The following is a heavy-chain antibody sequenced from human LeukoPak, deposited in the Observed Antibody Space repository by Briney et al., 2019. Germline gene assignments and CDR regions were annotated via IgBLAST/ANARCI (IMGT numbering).Heavy chain of an antibody. V-gene: IGHV1-8*01. Sequence: ASVKVSCKASGFTFTTYDITWVRQATGQGLEWVGWMNPKSGNTGSGQRFQGRVTMSRNTSISTVYMELHNLRSEDTAVYYCARTLRGNNWFDPWGQGTLVTVSS. D-gene: IGHD3-10*01. J-gene: IGHJ5*02. CDR2: MNPKSGNT. CDR1: GFTFTTYD. CDR3: ARTLRGNNWFDP.